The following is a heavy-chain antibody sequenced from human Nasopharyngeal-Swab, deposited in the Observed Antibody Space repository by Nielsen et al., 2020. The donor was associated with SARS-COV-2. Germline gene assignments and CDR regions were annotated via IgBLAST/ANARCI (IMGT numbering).Heavy chain of an antibody. V-gene: IGHV3-7*01. Sequence: GGSLRLSCAASGFSFSSYWMSWVRQAPGNGLEWVANIKQDGSEKYYVDSVKGRFTISRDNAKNSLYLQMNSLRAEDTAVYYCARDPGFGYYYDSSGYYDYWGQGTLVTVSS. CDR2: IKQDGSEK. CDR3: ARDPGFGYYYDSSGYYDY. D-gene: IGHD3-22*01. J-gene: IGHJ4*02. CDR1: GFSFSSYW.